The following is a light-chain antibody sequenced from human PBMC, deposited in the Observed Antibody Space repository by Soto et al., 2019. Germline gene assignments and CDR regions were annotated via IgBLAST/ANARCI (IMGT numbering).Light chain of an antibody. V-gene: IGKV1-12*01. J-gene: IGKJ4*01. CDR2: AAS. CDR1: QGISSW. CDR3: QQAEIFART. Sequence: DIQRTQSPSSVSASVGDRVTITCRARQGISSWLAWYQHKPGKAPKLLIYAASRLESGVPSRFSGSGSGTDFTLTINRLQPEDFSPYYCQQAEIFARTFGVVIKVQIK.